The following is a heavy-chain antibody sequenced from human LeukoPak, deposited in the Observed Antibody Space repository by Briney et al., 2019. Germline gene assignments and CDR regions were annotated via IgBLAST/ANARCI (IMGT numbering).Heavy chain of an antibody. CDR1: GGSISSYY. D-gene: IGHD4-17*01. J-gene: IGHJ4*02. Sequence: PSQTLSLTCTVSGGSISSYYWSWIRQPPGKGLEWIGYIYYSGSTSYNPSLKSRVTISVDTSKNQFSLELSSVTAADTAVYYCARETVSTEFDYWGQGTLVTVSS. CDR3: ARETVSTEFDY. CDR2: IYYSGST. V-gene: IGHV4-59*01.